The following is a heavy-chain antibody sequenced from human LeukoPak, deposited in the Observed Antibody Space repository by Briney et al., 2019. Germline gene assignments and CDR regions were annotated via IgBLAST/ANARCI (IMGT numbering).Heavy chain of an antibody. CDR1: GFTVSTIH. CDR2: IYTGGSA. Sequence: GGSLRLSCAASGFTVSTIHVSWVRQAPGKGLEWVSIIYTGGSAQYAESVKGRFTISRDSPRNTVYLQMNSLRAEDTAVYYCVSGTIFGVTITDCWGQGTLVTVSS. D-gene: IGHD3-3*01. V-gene: IGHV3-53*01. CDR3: VSGTIFGVTITDC. J-gene: IGHJ4*02.